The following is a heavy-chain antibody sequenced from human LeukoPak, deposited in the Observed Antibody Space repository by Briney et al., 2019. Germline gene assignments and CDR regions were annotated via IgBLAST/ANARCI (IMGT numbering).Heavy chain of an antibody. CDR3: AKTRRWRVLADAFDI. J-gene: IGHJ3*02. CDR1: GFTVSSNY. Sequence: GGSLRLSCAASGFTVSSNYMSWVRQAPGKGLEWVSVIYSGGSTYYADSVKGRFTISRDNSKNTLYLQMNSLRAEDTAVYYCAKTRRWRVLADAFDIWGQGTMVTVSS. D-gene: IGHD5-24*01. CDR2: IYSGGST. V-gene: IGHV3-53*01.